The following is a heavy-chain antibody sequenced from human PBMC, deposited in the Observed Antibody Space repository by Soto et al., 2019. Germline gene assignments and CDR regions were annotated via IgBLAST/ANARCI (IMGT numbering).Heavy chain of an antibody. CDR2: IIPIFGTA. J-gene: IGHJ6*02. Sequence: GASVKVSCKASGGTFSSYAISWVRQAPGQGLEWMGGIIPIFGTANYAQKFQGRVTITADESTSTAYMELSSLRSEDTAVHYCAREGIAVAGTHGMDVWGQGTTVTVSS. CDR1: GGTFSSYA. V-gene: IGHV1-69*13. D-gene: IGHD6-19*01. CDR3: AREGIAVAGTHGMDV.